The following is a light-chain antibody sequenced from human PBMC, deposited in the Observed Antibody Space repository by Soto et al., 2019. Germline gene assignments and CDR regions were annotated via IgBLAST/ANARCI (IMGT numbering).Light chain of an antibody. J-gene: IGKJ5*01. CDR2: DAS. V-gene: IGKV3-11*01. Sequence: EFVLTQSPATLSLSPGERAILSCRASQSVAGSLAWYQQKPGQAPRLLIYDASNRATGIPARFSGSGSGTDFTLTISSLEPEDAAVYYCQQRSNWPPITFGQGTRLEIK. CDR1: QSVAGS. CDR3: QQRSNWPPIT.